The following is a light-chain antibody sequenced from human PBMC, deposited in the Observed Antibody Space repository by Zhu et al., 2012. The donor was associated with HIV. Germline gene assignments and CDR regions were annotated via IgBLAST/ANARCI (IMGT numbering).Light chain of an antibody. Sequence: DIQMTQSPSTVSASVGDRVTITCRASQNIDSWLAWFQQKPGKAPNLLIYKASTLQSGVPSKFTGSGSGTEFTLSISSLQPDDLATYYCQQYIAYPWTFAKDQGGIQT. V-gene: IGKV1-5*03. CDR1: QNIDSW. J-gene: IGKJ1*01. CDR2: KAS. CDR3: QQYIAYPWT.